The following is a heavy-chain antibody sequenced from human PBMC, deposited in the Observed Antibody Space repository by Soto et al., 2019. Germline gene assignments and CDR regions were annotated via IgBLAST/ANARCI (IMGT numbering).Heavy chain of an antibody. CDR2: IYRSGST. Sequence: LETLSLTCTVSGDSVRNQYGSWIRRPPGRGLEWIGYIYRSGSTKYNPSLKSRLTISVDTSKNQFSLKLSSVTAADTAVYYCARTLDYGHMDVWGKGTTVTVSS. V-gene: IGHV4-4*09. J-gene: IGHJ6*03. CDR3: ARTLDYGHMDV. CDR1: GDSVRNQY. D-gene: IGHD3-16*01.